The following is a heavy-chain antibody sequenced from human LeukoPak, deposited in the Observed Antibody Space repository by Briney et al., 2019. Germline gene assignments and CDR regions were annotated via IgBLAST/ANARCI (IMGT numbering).Heavy chain of an antibody. Sequence: GGSLRLSCAASGFTFSSYAMSWVRQAPGKGLEWVPAISGSGGSTYYADSVKGRFTISRDNSKNTLYLQMNSLRAEDTAVYYCAKIGVRAYYFDYWGQGTLVTVSS. D-gene: IGHD3-16*01. CDR3: AKIGVRAYYFDY. V-gene: IGHV3-23*01. J-gene: IGHJ4*02. CDR1: GFTFSSYA. CDR2: ISGSGGST.